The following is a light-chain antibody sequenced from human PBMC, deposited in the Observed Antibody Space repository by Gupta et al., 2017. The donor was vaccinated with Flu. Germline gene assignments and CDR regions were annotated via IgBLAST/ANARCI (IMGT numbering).Light chain of an antibody. J-gene: IGLJ3*02. V-gene: IGLV2-23*02. Sequence: QSALTQPASVSGSPGQSITIPCTGSSTDIAFYDFVSWYQHHPGKAPTLILYGVARRPAGVSHRFSGAKSGNTASLTISGLQPEDEATYYCSSYSGVATCLFGGGTTLT. CDR3: SSYSGVATCL. CDR2: GVA. CDR1: STDIAFYDF.